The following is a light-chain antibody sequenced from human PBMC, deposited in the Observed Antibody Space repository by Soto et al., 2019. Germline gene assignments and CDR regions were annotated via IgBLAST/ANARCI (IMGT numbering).Light chain of an antibody. Sequence: PGARVTLSCRDSQCVSSGYLTWYQQKPGQAPRLLIYGASTKATGIPARFSGSGSGTDFTLTISSLQPEDFAVYYCQQDYNIGYTFGQGTKLEIK. J-gene: IGKJ2*01. V-gene: IGKV3D-7*01. CDR3: QQDYNIGYT. CDR1: QCVSSGY. CDR2: GAS.